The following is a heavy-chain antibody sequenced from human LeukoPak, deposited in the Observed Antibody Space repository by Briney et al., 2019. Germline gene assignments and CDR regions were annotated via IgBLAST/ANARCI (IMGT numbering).Heavy chain of an antibody. Sequence: PGGSLSLSCAVSGFTFSTYAMPWVRQAPGKGLEGVPLIRATGVNTYYAESVKGRFTISRDKSKNTLSLQMNSLRAEDTAVYYCAKDVRVGGSGIDVWGQGAPVTVSS. J-gene: IGHJ6*02. D-gene: IGHD1-26*01. CDR1: GFTFSTYA. CDR2: IRATGVNT. CDR3: AKDVRVGGSGIDV. V-gene: IGHV3-23*01.